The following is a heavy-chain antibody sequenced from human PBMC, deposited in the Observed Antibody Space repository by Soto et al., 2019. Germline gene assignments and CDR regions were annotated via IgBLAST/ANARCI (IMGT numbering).Heavy chain of an antibody. Sequence: EVQLVESGGGLVQPGGSLRLSCAASGFTFSSYWMHWVRQAPGKGLVWVSRINSDGSSTSYADSVKGRFTISRDNAKNTLDLQMNSLRAGDTAVYYCARRGRNWGGFDYWGQGTLVTVSS. CDR2: INSDGSST. CDR3: ARRGRNWGGFDY. J-gene: IGHJ4*02. V-gene: IGHV3-74*01. CDR1: GFTFSSYW. D-gene: IGHD7-27*01.